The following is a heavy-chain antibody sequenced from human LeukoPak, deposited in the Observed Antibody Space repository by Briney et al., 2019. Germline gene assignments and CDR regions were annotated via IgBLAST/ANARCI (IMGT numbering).Heavy chain of an antibody. CDR2: IYYSGST. D-gene: IGHD3-22*01. Sequence: SETLSLTCTVSGDSISSYYWSWVRQPPGKGLEWVGYIYYSGSTNYNPSLKSRVTISVDTSKNQFSLKLSSVTAADTAVYYCARHFYDSSGYYWDYWGQGTLVTVSS. CDR1: GDSISSYY. J-gene: IGHJ4*02. CDR3: ARHFYDSSGYYWDY. V-gene: IGHV4-59*08.